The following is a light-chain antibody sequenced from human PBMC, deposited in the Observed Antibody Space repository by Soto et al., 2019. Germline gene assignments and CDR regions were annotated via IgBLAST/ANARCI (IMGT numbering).Light chain of an antibody. CDR3: QQYNNWPRT. CDR2: GES. CDR1: QSVSTN. Sequence: EIVMTQSPATLSVSPGERATLSGGASQSVSTNLAWYQQKPGQAPRLLISGESPWAPGIPARFSGSGSGTEFTLTISSLQSEDFAVYYCQQYNNWPRTFGQGTKVEIK. J-gene: IGKJ1*01. V-gene: IGKV3-15*01.